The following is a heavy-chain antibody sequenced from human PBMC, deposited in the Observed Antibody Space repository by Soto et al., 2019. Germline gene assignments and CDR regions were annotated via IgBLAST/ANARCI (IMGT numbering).Heavy chain of an antibody. CDR1: GFTFSSYG. CDR2: ISYDGSNK. V-gene: IGHV3-30*18. Sequence: GGSLRLSCAASGFTFSSYGMHWVRQAPDKGLEWVAVISYDGSNKYYADSVKGRFTISRDNSKNTLYLQMNSLRAEDTAVYYCAKDSPYSYGEYWGQGTLVTVSS. D-gene: IGHD5-18*01. CDR3: AKDSPYSYGEY. J-gene: IGHJ4*02.